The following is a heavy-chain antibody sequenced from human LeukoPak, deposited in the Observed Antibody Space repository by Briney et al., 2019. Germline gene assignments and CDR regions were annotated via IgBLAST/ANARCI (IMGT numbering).Heavy chain of an antibody. J-gene: IGHJ4*02. V-gene: IGHV5-51*01. CDR2: IYPGNSDT. D-gene: IGHD5-18*01. CDR1: GYSFTSYW. CDR3: ARLDRGYSYGMNLDY. Sequence: GESLKISCKGSGYSFTSYWIGWVRQMPGKGLEWMGIIYPGNSDTRYSPSFQGQVTISADKSISTAYLQWSSLEASDTAMYYCARLDRGYSYGMNLDYWGQGTLVTVSS.